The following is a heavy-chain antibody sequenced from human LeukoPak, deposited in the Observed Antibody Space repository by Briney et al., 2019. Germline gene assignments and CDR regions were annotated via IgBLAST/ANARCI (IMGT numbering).Heavy chain of an antibody. V-gene: IGHV5-51*01. J-gene: IGHJ3*02. CDR3: ARLGGSGSYYIGNAFDI. Sequence: GESLKISCKGSAYLFTTYWIGWVRQMPGKGLDWMGIISFGDSDTRYSPSFQGQVTLSADKSISTAYLQWNSLKASDTAMYYCARLGGSGSYYIGNAFDIWGQGTMVTVSS. D-gene: IGHD3-10*01. CDR1: AYLFTTYW. CDR2: ISFGDSDT.